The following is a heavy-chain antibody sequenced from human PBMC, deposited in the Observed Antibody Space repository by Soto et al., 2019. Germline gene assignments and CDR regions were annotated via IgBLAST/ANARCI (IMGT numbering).Heavy chain of an antibody. CDR1: GYSFTIHC. CDR2: IYPCDSDT. Sequence: PGESLKMSCKGAGYSFTIHCIGLVLQMPGKGLDWMGIIYPCDSDTRYSPSFQGQVTISADKSISTAYLQWSSLKASDTAMYYCARQDGSYGTRFDPWGQGTLVTVSS. D-gene: IGHD1-26*01. V-gene: IGHV5-51*01. J-gene: IGHJ5*02. CDR3: ARQDGSYGTRFDP.